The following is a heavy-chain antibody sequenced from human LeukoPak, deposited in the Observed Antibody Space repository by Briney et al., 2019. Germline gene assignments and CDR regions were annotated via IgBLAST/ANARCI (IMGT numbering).Heavy chain of an antibody. CDR1: GYTFTSYG. V-gene: IGHV1-18*01. CDR3: ARGGYCSSTSCLPDY. CDR2: ISAYNGNT. Sequence: APVKVSCKASGYTFTSYGISWVRQAPGQGLEWMGWISAYNGNTNYAQKLQGRVTMTTDTSTSTAYMELRSLRSDDTAVYYCARGGYCSSTSCLPDYWGQGTLVTVSS. D-gene: IGHD2-2*01. J-gene: IGHJ4*02.